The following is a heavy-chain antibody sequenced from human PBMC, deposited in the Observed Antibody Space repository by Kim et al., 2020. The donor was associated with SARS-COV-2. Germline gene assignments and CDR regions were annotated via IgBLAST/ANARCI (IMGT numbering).Heavy chain of an antibody. Sequence: SETLSLTCAVYGGSFSGYYWSWIRQPPGKGLEWIGEINHSGSTNYNPSLKSRVTISVDTSKNQFSLKLSSVTAADTAVYYCARSPYEEGYNWFDPWGQGTLVTVSS. CDR3: ARSPYEEGYNWFDP. CDR1: GGSFSGYY. CDR2: INHSGST. D-gene: IGHD3-3*01. J-gene: IGHJ5*02. V-gene: IGHV4-34*01.